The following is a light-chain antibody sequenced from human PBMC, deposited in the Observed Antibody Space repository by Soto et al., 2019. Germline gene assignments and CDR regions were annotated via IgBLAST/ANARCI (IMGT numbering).Light chain of an antibody. CDR3: QQSYSTLFT. CDR1: QSISSY. V-gene: IGKV1-39*01. J-gene: IGKJ3*01. CDR2: AAS. Sequence: DIQMTQSPSSLSASVGDRVTITCRASQSISSYLYWYQQKPGKAPKLLIYAASSLQSGVPSRFSGSGSGTDFTLTISSLQPEDFATYYFQQSYSTLFTFGPGTKVDIK.